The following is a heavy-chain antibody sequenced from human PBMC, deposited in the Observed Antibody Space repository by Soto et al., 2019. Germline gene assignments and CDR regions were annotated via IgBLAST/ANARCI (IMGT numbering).Heavy chain of an antibody. D-gene: IGHD2-2*01. CDR2: IYHSGST. J-gene: IGHJ6*02. CDR3: ARDDHIVVVPTSLGAMDV. Sequence: ASETLSLTCAVYGGSISSNKWWSWVRQPPGKGLEWIGEIYHSGSTNYNPSLKSRVTISLDKSKDQFSLKLTSVTAADSAVYYCARDDHIVVVPTSLGAMDVWGQGTTVTVSS. V-gene: IGHV4-4*02. CDR1: GGSISSNKW.